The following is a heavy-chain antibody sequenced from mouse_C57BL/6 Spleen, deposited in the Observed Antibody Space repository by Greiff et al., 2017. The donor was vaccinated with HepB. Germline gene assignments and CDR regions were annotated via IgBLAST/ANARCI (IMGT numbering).Heavy chain of an antibody. CDR2: IYPRDGST. D-gene: IGHD2-4*01. V-gene: IGHV1-85*01. Sequence: VKLVESGPELVKPGASVKLSCKASGYTFTSYDINWVKQRPGQGLEWIGWIYPRDGSTKYNEKFKGKATLTVDTSSSTAYMELHSLTSEDSAVYFCARCDYDGYYAMDYWGQGTSVTVSS. CDR3: ARCDYDGYYAMDY. CDR1: GYTFTSYD. J-gene: IGHJ4*01.